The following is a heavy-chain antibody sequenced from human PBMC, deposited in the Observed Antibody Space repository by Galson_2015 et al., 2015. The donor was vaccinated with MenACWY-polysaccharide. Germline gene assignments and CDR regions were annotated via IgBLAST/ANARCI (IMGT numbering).Heavy chain of an antibody. CDR1: GYTFARYP. CDR3: ARHVIGGGYFDY. D-gene: IGHD2/OR15-2a*01. J-gene: IGHJ4*02. V-gene: IGHV1-3*01. Sequence: SVKVSCKASGYTFARYPLHWVRQAPGQRFEWMGWITGGNGDTKYSEKLQGRVSITKDTSASTVYMELSSLTYEDTAVVYCARHVIGGGYFDYWGQGTLVTVSS. CDR2: ITGGNGDT.